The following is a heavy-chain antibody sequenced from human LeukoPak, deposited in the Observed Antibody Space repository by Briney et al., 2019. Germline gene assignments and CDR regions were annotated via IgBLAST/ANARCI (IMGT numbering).Heavy chain of an antibody. CDR1: GFTFSHAW. J-gene: IGHJ6*03. CDR3: AKESYYDFWSGYYENYYMDV. CDR2: IKSKTDGGTT. V-gene: IGHV3-15*01. D-gene: IGHD3-3*01. Sequence: PGGSLRLSCAASGFTFSHAWMTWVRQAPGKGLEWVGHIKSKTDGGTTDYAAPVKGRFTISRDNSKNTLYLQMNSLGAEDTAVYYCAKESYYDFWSGYYENYYMDVWGKGTTVTVSS.